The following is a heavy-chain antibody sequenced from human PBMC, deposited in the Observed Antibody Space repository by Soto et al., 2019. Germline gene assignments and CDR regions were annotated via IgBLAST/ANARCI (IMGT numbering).Heavy chain of an antibody. D-gene: IGHD3-22*01. CDR2: IWYDGSHE. V-gene: IGHV3-33*01. J-gene: IGHJ2*01. CDR3: ARDRYSYDSRAYQGVDWYFDL. Sequence: GSLVLSCAASGFTFNNYGMHWVRQAPGKGLEWVAVIWYDGSHESYADSVKGRFTIPRDNSKNTLYLQMNSLRAEDTAVYYCARDRYSYDSRAYQGVDWYFDLWGRGTLVTVYS. CDR1: GFTFNNYG.